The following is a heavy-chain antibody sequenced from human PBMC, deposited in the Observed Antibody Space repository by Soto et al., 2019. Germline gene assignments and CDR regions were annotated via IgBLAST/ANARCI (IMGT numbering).Heavy chain of an antibody. V-gene: IGHV1-69*12. CDR2: IIPLFRTP. CDR3: ARDKGRQQLGGNYYYITDI. CDR1: GGTFSSSA. D-gene: IGHD3-3*02. Sequence: QVQLVQSGAEMKEPGSSVKVSCKTSGGTFSSSAISWLRQAPGQGLEWMGGIIPLFRTPDYAQKFQGRVTIAADESTSTAYMELSSLRSEDTAVYFCARDKGRQQLGGNYYYITDIWGQGTTVTVSS. J-gene: IGHJ6*02.